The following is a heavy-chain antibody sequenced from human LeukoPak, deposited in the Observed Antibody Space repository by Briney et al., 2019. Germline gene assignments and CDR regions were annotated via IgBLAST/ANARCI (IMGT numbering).Heavy chain of an antibody. V-gene: IGHV1-18*01. J-gene: IGHJ6*03. CDR2: ISAYNGNT. CDR3: AREPSLEYYMDV. D-gene: IGHD1-1*01. Sequence: ALVKVSCKASGYTFTSYGISWVRQAPGQGLEWMGWISAYNGNTNYAQKLQGRVTMTTDTSTSTAYMGLRSLRSDDTAVYYCAREPSLEYYMDVWGKGTTVTVSS. CDR1: GYTFTSYG.